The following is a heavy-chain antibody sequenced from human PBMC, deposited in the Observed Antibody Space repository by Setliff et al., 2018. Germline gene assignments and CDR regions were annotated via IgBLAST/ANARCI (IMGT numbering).Heavy chain of an antibody. V-gene: IGHV3-48*03. CDR2: ISSSGSTI. J-gene: IGHJ5*02. Sequence: PGGSLRLSCAASGFTFSSYEMNWVRQAPGKGLEWVSYISSSGSTIYYADSVKGRFTISRDNAKNSLYLQMNSLRAEDTAVYYCAREGGVRSSGWFGWFDPWGQGTLVTVSS. CDR1: GFTFSSYE. CDR3: AREGGVRSSGWFGWFDP. D-gene: IGHD6-19*01.